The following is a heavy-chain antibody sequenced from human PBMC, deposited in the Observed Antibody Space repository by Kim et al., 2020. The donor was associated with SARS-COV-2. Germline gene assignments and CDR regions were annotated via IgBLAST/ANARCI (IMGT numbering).Heavy chain of an antibody. V-gene: IGHV3-7*03. CDR3: ARDVCGYSYGSDV. D-gene: IGHD5-18*01. Sequence: YYVDSVKGRFTISRDNAKNSLYRQMNSLRAEDTAVYYCARDVCGYSYGSDVWGQGTTVTVSS. J-gene: IGHJ6*02.